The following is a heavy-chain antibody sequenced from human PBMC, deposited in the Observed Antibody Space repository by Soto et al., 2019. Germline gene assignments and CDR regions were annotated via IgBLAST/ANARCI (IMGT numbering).Heavy chain of an antibody. CDR3: AKENWPRDYNNYGMDV. CDR2: ISFDGNNK. Sequence: QVQLVESGGGVVQPGRSLRLSCAASGFTLSTYGMYWVRQAPGKGLERVALISFDGNNKKYGDSVKGRFTISRDTSKNTLDLQMNSLRPEDTAVYYCAKENWPRDYNNYGMDVWGQGTTVSVSS. V-gene: IGHV3-30*18. J-gene: IGHJ6*02. CDR1: GFTLSTYG.